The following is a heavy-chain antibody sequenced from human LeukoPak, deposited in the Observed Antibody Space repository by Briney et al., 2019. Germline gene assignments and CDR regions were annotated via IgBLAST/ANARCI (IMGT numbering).Heavy chain of an antibody. Sequence: PSEALSLTCTVSGGSLTSPDYYWGWIRQPPGKGLEWIGSVSFSGNTHYNSSLKSRVTVFVETSENKFSLKMRSVTAADTALYFCATRNSETADDRWGQGILVTVSS. D-gene: IGHD2/OR15-2a*01. J-gene: IGHJ5*02. CDR1: GGSLTSPDYY. CDR2: VSFSGNT. CDR3: ATRNSETADDR. V-gene: IGHV4-39*01.